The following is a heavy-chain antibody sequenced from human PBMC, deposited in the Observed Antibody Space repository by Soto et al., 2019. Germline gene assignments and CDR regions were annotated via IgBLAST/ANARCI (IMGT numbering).Heavy chain of an antibody. Sequence: QVQLQQWGAGLLKPSETLSLTCAVYGGSFSGYCWSWIRQPPGKGLEWIGEITHSGSSNYNPSLKRRVTRSVDTSKNQFSLKLNSVTAADTAVYYCARGRKGYSSSWCVVGDWGQGTLVTVSS. CDR1: GGSFSGYC. CDR2: ITHSGSS. CDR3: ARGRKGYSSSWCVVGD. V-gene: IGHV4-34*01. D-gene: IGHD6-13*01. J-gene: IGHJ4*02.